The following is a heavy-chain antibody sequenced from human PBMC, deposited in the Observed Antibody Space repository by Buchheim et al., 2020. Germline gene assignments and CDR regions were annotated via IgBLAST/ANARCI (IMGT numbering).Heavy chain of an antibody. V-gene: IGHV3-33*01. Sequence: QVQLVESGGGVVQPGRSLRLSCAASGFTFSSYGMHWVRQAPGKGLEWVAVIWYDGSNKYYADSVKGRFTISRDNSKTTLYLQMNSLRAEDTAVYYCARDSGYGSGPYYFDYWGQGTL. CDR1: GFTFSSYG. D-gene: IGHD3-10*01. CDR2: IWYDGSNK. CDR3: ARDSGYGSGPYYFDY. J-gene: IGHJ4*02.